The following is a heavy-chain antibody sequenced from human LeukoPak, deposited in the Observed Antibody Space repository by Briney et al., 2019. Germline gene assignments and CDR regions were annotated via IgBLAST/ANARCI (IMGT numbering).Heavy chain of an antibody. CDR1: GGTFSSYA. CDR2: IIPIFGTA. D-gene: IGHD2-2*01. V-gene: IGHV1-69*05. Sequence: SVKVSCKASGGTFSSYAISWVRQAPGHGLEWMGGIIPIFGTANYAQKFQGRVTITTDESTSTAYMELSSLRSEDTAVYYCARARRVVPAAIMHYYYYMDVWGKGTTVTVSS. CDR3: ARARRVVPAAIMHYYYYMDV. J-gene: IGHJ6*03.